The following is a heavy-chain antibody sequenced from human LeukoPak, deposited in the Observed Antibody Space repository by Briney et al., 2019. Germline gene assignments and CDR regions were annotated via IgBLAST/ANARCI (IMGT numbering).Heavy chain of an antibody. V-gene: IGHV1-2*02. CDR3: ARARVDESCSGGSCYHDDL. CDR2: INPNSGGT. Sequence: ASVKVSCKASGYTFTGYYMHWVRQAPGQGLEWMGWINPNSGGTNYAQKFQGRVTMTRDTSISTAYMELSRLRSEDTAVYYCARARVDESCSGGSCYHDDLWGQGTLVTVSS. J-gene: IGHJ5*02. D-gene: IGHD2-15*01. CDR1: GYTFTGYY.